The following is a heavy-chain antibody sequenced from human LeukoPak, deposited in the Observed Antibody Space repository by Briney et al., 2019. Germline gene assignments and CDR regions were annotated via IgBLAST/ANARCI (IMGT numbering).Heavy chain of an antibody. D-gene: IGHD6-6*01. CDR1: GFTFSSYS. CDR2: ISSSSSYI. J-gene: IGHJ4*02. V-gene: IGHV3-21*01. Sequence: GGSLRLSCAASGFTFSSYSMNWVRQAPGKGLEWVSSISSSSSYIHYADSVKGRFTISRDNAKNSLYLQMNSLRAEDTAVYYCARGEWSSSPFDSWGQGTLVTVSS. CDR3: ARGEWSSSPFDS.